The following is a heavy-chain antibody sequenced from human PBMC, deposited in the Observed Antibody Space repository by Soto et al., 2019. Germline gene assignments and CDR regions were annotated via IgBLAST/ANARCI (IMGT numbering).Heavy chain of an antibody. CDR3: SRLVSDTRLHYMYFDF. CDR1: GVCISSGNW. D-gene: IGHD3-10*01. J-gene: IGHJ4*01. V-gene: IGHV4-4*01. Sequence: XARLWLPCAVCGVCISSGNWWAWGRQSRQRGLEDSGESCHDGTANYYPSFAILVSISVNTSKNQFSLKLTSVPAADTAIYFCSRLVSDTRLHYMYFDFWGHVTLVTVPS. CDR2: SCHDGTA.